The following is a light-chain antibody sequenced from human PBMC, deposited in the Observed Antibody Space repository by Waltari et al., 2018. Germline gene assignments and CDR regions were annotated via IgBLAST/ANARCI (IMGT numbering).Light chain of an antibody. CDR1: QSISSY. J-gene: IGKJ2*01. CDR3: HQRYSTSPYT. V-gene: IGKV1-39*01. Sequence: DIQMTQSPSSLSASVRDRVTITCRTSQSISSYLNWYHQKQGNAPRLLVYAASSLQSGVPARFSGSGTGTDFTHTISSLQPEDFATYYCHQRYSTSPYTFGQGTKLES. CDR2: AAS.